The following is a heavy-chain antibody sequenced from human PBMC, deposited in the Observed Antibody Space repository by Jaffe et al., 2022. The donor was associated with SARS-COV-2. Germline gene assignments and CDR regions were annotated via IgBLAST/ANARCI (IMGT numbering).Heavy chain of an antibody. J-gene: IGHJ6*04. Sequence: EVQLVESGGGLVQPGRSLRLSCAASGFTFDDYAMHWVRQAPGKGLEWVSGISWNSGSIGYADSVKGRFTISRDNAKNSLHLQMNSLRAEDTALYYCAKEGEGRYNRNDLGPVWGKGTTVTVSS. CDR3: AKEGEGRYNRNDLGPV. V-gene: IGHV3-9*01. CDR1: GFTFDDYA. CDR2: ISWNSGSI. D-gene: IGHD1-1*01.